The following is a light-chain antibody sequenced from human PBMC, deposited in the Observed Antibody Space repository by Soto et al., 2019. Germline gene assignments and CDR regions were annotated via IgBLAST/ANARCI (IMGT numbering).Light chain of an antibody. CDR3: LHNNSYPVT. CDR2: TAS. CDR1: QGIRHD. J-gene: IGKJ1*01. V-gene: IGKV1-17*01. Sequence: DIQMTQSPSSLSASVGDRVTITCRASQGIRHDLGWYQQKPGKAPKRLIYTASSLQTGVPPRFSGSGSGTKFTLTLSSLQPEDFATYYCLHNNSYPVTFCQGTKVEIK.